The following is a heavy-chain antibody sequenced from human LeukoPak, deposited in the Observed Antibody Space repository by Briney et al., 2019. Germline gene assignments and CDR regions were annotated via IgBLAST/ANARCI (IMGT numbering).Heavy chain of an antibody. D-gene: IGHD3-9*01. J-gene: IGHJ6*02. V-gene: IGHV1-46*01. CDR2: INTSGGST. Sequence: ASVKVSCKASGYTFTSYYMHWVRQAPGQGLEWMGIINTSGGSTSYAQKFQGRVTMTRDTSTSTVYMELSSLRSEDTAVYYCARDDLRYFDWLTYYYGMDVWGQGTTVTVSS. CDR3: ARDDLRYFDWLTYYYGMDV. CDR1: GYTFTSYY.